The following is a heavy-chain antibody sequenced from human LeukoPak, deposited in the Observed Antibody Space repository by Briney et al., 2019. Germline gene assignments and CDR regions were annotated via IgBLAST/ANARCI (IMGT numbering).Heavy chain of an antibody. CDR2: ISGSGGST. Sequence: GGSLRLSCAASGFTFSSYAMSWVRQAPGKGLEWVSLISGSGGSTNYADSVKGRFTISRDNSKNTLYLQMNSLRAEDTAVYYCANAVTMVRGVSRYWGQGTLVTVSS. D-gene: IGHD3-10*01. J-gene: IGHJ4*02. CDR1: GFTFSSYA. CDR3: ANAVTMVRGVSRY. V-gene: IGHV3-23*01.